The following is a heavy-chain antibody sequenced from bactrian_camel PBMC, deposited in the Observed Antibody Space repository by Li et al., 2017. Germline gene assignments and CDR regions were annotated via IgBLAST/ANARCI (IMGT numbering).Heavy chain of an antibody. D-gene: IGHD2*01. Sequence: HVQLVESGGGSVQVGGSLRLSCKYNYWPSSRKCMAWFRQAPGKEREWVASITKSGATSVADSVKGRFTISKDNSANTLYLQMNNLEPEDTAIYYCAADLRWCRSGYFDPHGRVGYWGQGTQVTVS. CDR1: YWPSSRKC. J-gene: IGHJ6*01. V-gene: IGHV3S53*01. CDR2: ITKSGAT. CDR3: AADLRWCRSGYFDPHGRVGY.